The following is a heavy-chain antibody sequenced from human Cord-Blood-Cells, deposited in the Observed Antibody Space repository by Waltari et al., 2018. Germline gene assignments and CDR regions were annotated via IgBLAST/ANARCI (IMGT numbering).Heavy chain of an antibody. V-gene: IGHV3-21*01. CDR3: ARGAYYYGSGSYYNVFY. D-gene: IGHD3-10*01. Sequence: EVQLVESGGGLVKPGGSLRLSCAASGFTFSSYSMNWVRQAPGKGLEWVSSISSSSSYIYYADSVKGRFTNSRDNAKNSLYLQMNSLRAEDTAVYYCARGAYYYGSGSYYNVFYWGQGTLVTVSS. CDR1: GFTFSSYS. CDR2: ISSSSSYI. J-gene: IGHJ4*02.